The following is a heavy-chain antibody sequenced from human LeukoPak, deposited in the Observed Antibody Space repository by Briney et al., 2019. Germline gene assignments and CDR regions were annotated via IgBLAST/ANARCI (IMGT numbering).Heavy chain of an antibody. CDR3: ARDTLSGSYYNDFDY. Sequence: GASVKVSCKASGYTFTSYGISWVRQAPGQGLEWMGWISAYNGNTNYAQKLQGRVTMTTDTSTSTAYMELRSLRSDDTAVYYCARDTLSGSYYNDFDYWGQGTLVTVSS. V-gene: IGHV1-18*01. D-gene: IGHD3-10*01. J-gene: IGHJ4*02. CDR2: ISAYNGNT. CDR1: GYTFTSYG.